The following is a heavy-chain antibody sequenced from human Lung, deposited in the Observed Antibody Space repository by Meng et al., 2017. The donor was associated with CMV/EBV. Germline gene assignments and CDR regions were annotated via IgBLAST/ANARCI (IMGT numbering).Heavy chain of an antibody. Sequence: GESXKISCAASGFTFSSDAMSWVRQAPGKGLEWVSAISGSGGSTYYANSVKGRFTISRDNSKNTLYLQMNTLRAEDTAVYYCAKGHWGCSSTSCYLDAFDIXGQGXMVTVSS. V-gene: IGHV3-23*01. CDR3: AKGHWGCSSTSCYLDAFDI. CDR2: ISGSGGST. CDR1: GFTFSSDA. J-gene: IGHJ3*02. D-gene: IGHD2-2*01.